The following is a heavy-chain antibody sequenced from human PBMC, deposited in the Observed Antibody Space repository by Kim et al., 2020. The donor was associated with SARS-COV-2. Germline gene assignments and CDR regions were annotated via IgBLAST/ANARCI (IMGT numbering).Heavy chain of an antibody. CDR1: GGTFSSYA. CDR2: IIPILGIA. V-gene: IGHV1-69*04. CDR3: ARDHGIAVAGGFDY. J-gene: IGHJ4*02. D-gene: IGHD6-19*01. Sequence: SVKVSCKASGGTFSSYAISWVRQAPGQGLEWMGRIIPILGIANYAQKFQGRVTITADKSTSTAYMELSSLRSEDTAVYYCARDHGIAVAGGFDYWGQGTLVTVSS.